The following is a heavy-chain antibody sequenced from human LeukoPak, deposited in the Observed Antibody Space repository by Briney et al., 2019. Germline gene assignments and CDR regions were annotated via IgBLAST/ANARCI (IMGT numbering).Heavy chain of an antibody. CDR3: AKDAQRGFDYSNSLQN. J-gene: IGHJ1*01. V-gene: IGHV3-33*06. CDR2: IWSDGSDK. D-gene: IGHD4-11*01. CDR1: GFTFSHYG. Sequence: GGSLRLSCAASGFTFSHYGMHWVRQTPGAGLEWVAVIWSDGSDKYYAKSVKGRFTISRDNSKNPLFLQMNSLRAEDTAVYYCAKDAQRGFDYSNSLQNWGQGILVTVSS.